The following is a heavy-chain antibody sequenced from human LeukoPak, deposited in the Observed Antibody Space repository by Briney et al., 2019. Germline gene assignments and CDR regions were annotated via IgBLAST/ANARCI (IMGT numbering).Heavy chain of an antibody. CDR3: AREISGSYYNPLGYMDA. CDR1: GGSISLYY. D-gene: IGHD3-10*01. J-gene: IGHJ6*03. Sequence: SETLSLTCTVSGGSISLYYWNWIRQPAGKGLEWIGRIFTSGITNYNPSLKSRVTMSVDTSKSQFSLALSSVTATDTAVYFCAREISGSYYNPLGYMDAWGKGTTVTVSS. V-gene: IGHV4-4*07. CDR2: IFTSGIT.